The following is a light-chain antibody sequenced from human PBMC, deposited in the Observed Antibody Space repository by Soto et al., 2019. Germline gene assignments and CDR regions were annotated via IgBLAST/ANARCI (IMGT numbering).Light chain of an antibody. Sequence: DIQMTQSQSSLSASVGDRVTITCQASQDISNYLNWYQQKPGKAPKLLIYDASNLETGVPSRFSGSGSGTDFTFTISSLQPEDIATYYCQQYDNPPLTFGGGTKVDIK. CDR3: QQYDNPPLT. J-gene: IGKJ4*02. CDR2: DAS. CDR1: QDISNY. V-gene: IGKV1-33*01.